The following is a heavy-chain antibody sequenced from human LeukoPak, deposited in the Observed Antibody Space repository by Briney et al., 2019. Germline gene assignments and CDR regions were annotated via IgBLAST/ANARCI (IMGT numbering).Heavy chain of an antibody. D-gene: IGHD3-22*01. V-gene: IGHV3-23*01. CDR1: GFTFSSYA. CDR3: AKDNLDYYDSSGYLDAFDI. J-gene: IGHJ3*02. CDR2: ISGSGGST. Sequence: GGSLRLSCAASGFTFSSYAMSWVRLAPGKGLEWVSAISGSGGSTYYADSVKGRFTISRDNSKNTLYLQMNSLRAEDTAVYYCAKDNLDYYDSSGYLDAFDIWGQGTMVTVSS.